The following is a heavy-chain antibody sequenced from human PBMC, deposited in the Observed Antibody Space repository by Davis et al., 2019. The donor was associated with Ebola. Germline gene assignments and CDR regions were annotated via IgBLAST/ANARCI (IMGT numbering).Heavy chain of an antibody. J-gene: IGHJ4*02. V-gene: IGHV4-39*07. CDR3: ARDLGRGYDFWSGYYPYYFDY. D-gene: IGHD3-3*01. CDR2: IYYSGST. Sequence: PSETLSLTCTVSGGSISSSSYYWGWIRQPPGKGLEWIGSIYYSGSTYYNPSLKSRVTISVDTSKNQFSLKLSSVTAADTAVYYCARDLGRGYDFWSGYYPYYFDYWGQGTLVTVSS. CDR1: GGSISSSSYY.